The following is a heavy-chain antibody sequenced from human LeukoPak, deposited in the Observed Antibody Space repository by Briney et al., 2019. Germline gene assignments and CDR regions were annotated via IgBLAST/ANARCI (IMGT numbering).Heavy chain of an antibody. CDR2: IRYDGSNK. D-gene: IGHD3-22*01. Sequence: PGGSLRLSCAASGFTFSSYGIHWVRQAPGKGLEWVAFIRYDGSNKYYADSVKGRFTISRDNSKNTLYLQMNSLRAEDTAVYYCAKERGNYYYDSSGYPMNWGQGTLVTVSS. CDR1: GFTFSSYG. J-gene: IGHJ4*02. V-gene: IGHV3-30*02. CDR3: AKERGNYYYDSSGYPMN.